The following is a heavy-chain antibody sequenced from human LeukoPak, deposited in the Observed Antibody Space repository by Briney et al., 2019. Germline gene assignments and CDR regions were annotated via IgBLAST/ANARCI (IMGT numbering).Heavy chain of an antibody. Sequence: ASVKVSCKASGYTFTSYDINWVRQATGQGLEWMGWMNPNSGNTGYAQKFQGRVTMTRNTSISTAYMELSSLRSEDTAVYYCAREVVRGVLYYFDYWDQGTLVTVSS. V-gene: IGHV1-8*01. J-gene: IGHJ4*02. CDR2: MNPNSGNT. D-gene: IGHD3-10*01. CDR3: AREVVRGVLYYFDY. CDR1: GYTFTSYD.